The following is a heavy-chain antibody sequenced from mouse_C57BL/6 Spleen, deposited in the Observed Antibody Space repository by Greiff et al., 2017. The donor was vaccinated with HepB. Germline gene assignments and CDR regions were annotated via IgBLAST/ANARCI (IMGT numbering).Heavy chain of an antibody. J-gene: IGHJ4*01. CDR1: GYTFTSYG. CDR2: IYPRSGNT. CDR3: ARRHYGSSPYYAMDY. Sequence: QVQLQQSGAELARPGASVKLSCKASGYTFTSYGISWVKQRTGQGLEWIGEIYPRSGNTYYNEKFKGKATLTADKSSSTAYMELRSLTSEDSAVYFCARRHYGSSPYYAMDYWGQGTSVTVSS. D-gene: IGHD1-1*01. V-gene: IGHV1-81*01.